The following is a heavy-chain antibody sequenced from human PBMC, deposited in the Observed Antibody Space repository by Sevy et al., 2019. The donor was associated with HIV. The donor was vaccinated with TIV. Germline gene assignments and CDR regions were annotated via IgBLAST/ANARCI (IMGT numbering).Heavy chain of an antibody. D-gene: IGHD2-8*01. CDR2: ISHDGSNN. J-gene: IGHJ4*02. V-gene: IGHV3-30*18. CDR3: AKQGGYCSNGVCYRAFDY. CDR1: GFTFSSFG. Sequence: GGSLRLSCAASGFTFSSFGMHWVRQAPGKGLEWVAIISHDGSNNIYADSVKGRFTISRDNSKNTLYLQMDSLRADDTAVYYCAKQGGYCSNGVCYRAFDYWGQGTLVTVSS.